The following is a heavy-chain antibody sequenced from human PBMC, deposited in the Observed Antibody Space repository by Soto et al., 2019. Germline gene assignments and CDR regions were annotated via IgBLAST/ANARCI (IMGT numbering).Heavy chain of an antibody. CDR3: ARDAAVPGESDRFDY. Sequence: SETLSLTCAVSGDSVTSNVWWSWVRQPPGKGLEWVGEAYHNGLTDYNPSLKSRVTMSVDTSKNEFSLKLTSLTAADTAIYYCARDAAVPGESDRFDYWGQGTLVTVSS. CDR2: AYHNGLT. V-gene: IGHV4-4*02. J-gene: IGHJ4*02. D-gene: IGHD6-19*01. CDR1: GDSVTSNVW.